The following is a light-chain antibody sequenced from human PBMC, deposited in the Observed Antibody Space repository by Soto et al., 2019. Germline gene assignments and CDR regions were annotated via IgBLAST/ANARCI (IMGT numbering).Light chain of an antibody. CDR1: QSVGTY. CDR2: DAS. J-gene: IGKJ4*01. CDR3: QQRSNWPPLT. V-gene: IGKV3-11*01. Sequence: EIVLTQSPATLSLSPGERATLSCRASQSVGTYLAWYQQKPGQAPRLLIYDASNRATDITARFSGSGSGTDFTLTISGLEPEDFAVYYCQQRSNWPPLTFGGGTKVEIK.